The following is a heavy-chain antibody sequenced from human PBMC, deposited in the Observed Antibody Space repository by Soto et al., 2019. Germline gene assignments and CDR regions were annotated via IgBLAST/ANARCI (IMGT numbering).Heavy chain of an antibody. V-gene: IGHV4-39*01. CDR2: IYYSGST. CDR1: GGSISSSSSY. Sequence: QLQLQESGPGLVKPSETLSLTCTVSGGSISSSSSYWGWIRQPPGKGLEWIAGIYYSGSTYYNPSLRSRVTISVDTSKNQFSLKLSSVTAADTAVYYCARRGLVGATTFDYWGQGTLVTVSS. D-gene: IGHD1-26*01. CDR3: ARRGLVGATTFDY. J-gene: IGHJ4*02.